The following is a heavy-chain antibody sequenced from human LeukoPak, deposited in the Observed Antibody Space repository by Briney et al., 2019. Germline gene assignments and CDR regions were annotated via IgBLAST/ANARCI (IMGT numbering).Heavy chain of an antibody. D-gene: IGHD2-2*01. CDR1: GYTFTTYY. CDR2: INPNSGGT. Sequence: ASVKVSCKASGYTFTTYYMHWVRQAPGQGLEWMGWINPNSGGTNYAQKFQGRVTMTRDTSITTAYMEQSRLRSDDTAVYYCARVAVVVVPAADYWGQGTLVTVSS. J-gene: IGHJ4*02. V-gene: IGHV1-2*02. CDR3: ARVAVVVVPAADY.